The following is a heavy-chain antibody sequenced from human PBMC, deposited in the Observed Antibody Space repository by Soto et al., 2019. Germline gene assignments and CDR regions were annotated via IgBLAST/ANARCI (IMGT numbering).Heavy chain of an antibody. CDR1: GFTFSSYW. CDR3: ARDCTNCVCYDAFDI. J-gene: IGHJ3*02. Sequence: GGSLRLSCAASGFTFSSYWMSWVRQAPGKGLEWVANIKQDGSEKYYVDSVKGRFTISRDNAKNSLYLQMNSLRAEDTAVYYCARDCTNCVCYDAFDIWGQGTMVTVSS. CDR2: IKQDGSEK. D-gene: IGHD2-8*01. V-gene: IGHV3-7*01.